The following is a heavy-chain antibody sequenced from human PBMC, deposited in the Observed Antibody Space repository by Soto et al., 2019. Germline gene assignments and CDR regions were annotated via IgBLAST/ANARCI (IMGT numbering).Heavy chain of an antibody. CDR1: GGSVNGYY. CDR3: ATRITVFGVLIPPFDP. J-gene: IGHJ5*02. D-gene: IGHD3-3*01. V-gene: IGHV4-34*01. CDR2: ITHTGGT. Sequence: SETLSLTCAVYGGSVNGYYLNWIRQPPGKGLEWIGEITHTGGTHYYPSLESRVTMSVETSKNQFSLRLRSVTAADTAIYYCATRITVFGVLIPPFDPWGQGTQVTVSS.